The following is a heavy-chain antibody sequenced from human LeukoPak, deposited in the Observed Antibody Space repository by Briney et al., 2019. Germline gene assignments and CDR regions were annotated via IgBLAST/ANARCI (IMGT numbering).Heavy chain of an antibody. J-gene: IGHJ3*02. CDR2: IIPIFGTA. CDR1: GGTFSSYA. D-gene: IGHD3-22*01. CDR3: AGQVYYYDSSGYRLDAFDI. V-gene: IGHV1-69*05. Sequence: SVKVSCKASGGTFSSYAISWVRQAPGQGLEWMGGIIPIFGTANYAQKFQGRVTITTDESTSTAYMELSSLRSEDTAVYYCAGQVYYYDSSGYRLDAFDIWGQGTMVTVSS.